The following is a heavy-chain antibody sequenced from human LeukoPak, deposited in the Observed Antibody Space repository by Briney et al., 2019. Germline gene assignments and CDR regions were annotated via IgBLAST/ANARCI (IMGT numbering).Heavy chain of an antibody. V-gene: IGHV4-61*02. J-gene: IGHJ4*02. CDR1: GDSINSGSYY. CDR2: LYSSGTT. D-gene: IGHD1-26*01. Sequence: SQTLSLTCTVSGDSINSGSYYWSWIRQPAGKGLEWIGRLYSSGTTNYNPSLKSRVSISVDTSKNQFSLMLSSVTAADTAVYYCARVKWELLAGTFEYWGQGTLVTVSS. CDR3: ARVKWELLAGTFEY.